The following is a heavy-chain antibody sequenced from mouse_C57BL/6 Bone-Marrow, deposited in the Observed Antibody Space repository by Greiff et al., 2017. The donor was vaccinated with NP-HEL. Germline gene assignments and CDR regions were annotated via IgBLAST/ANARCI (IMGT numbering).Heavy chain of an antibody. CDR2: INPDSSTI. CDR1: GVDFSRYW. V-gene: IGHV4-1*01. CDR3: ARRDYGNYDYYAMDY. D-gene: IGHD2-1*01. J-gene: IGHJ4*01. Sequence: EAGGVDFSRYWMSWVRRAPGKGLEWIGEINPDSSTINYAPSLKDKFIISRDNAKNTLYLQMSKVRSEDTALYYCARRDYGNYDYYAMDYWGQGTSVTVSS.